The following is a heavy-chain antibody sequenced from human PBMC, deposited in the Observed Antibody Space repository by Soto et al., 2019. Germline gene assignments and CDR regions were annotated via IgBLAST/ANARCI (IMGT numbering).Heavy chain of an antibody. CDR1: GGSMSSYS. J-gene: IGHJ4*02. Sequence: PSETLSLTCTVSGGSMSSYSWSWIRQPPGKGLEWIGYVYYSGSTNYNPSLKSRVTISVDTSKNQFSLKLSSVTAADTAVYYCASYANYNHFWGQGTLVTVSS. D-gene: IGHD4-4*01. V-gene: IGHV4-59*01. CDR3: ASYANYNHF. CDR2: VYYSGST.